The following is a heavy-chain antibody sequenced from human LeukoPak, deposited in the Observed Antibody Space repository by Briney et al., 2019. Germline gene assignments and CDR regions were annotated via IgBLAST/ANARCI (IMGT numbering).Heavy chain of an antibody. CDR3: ACAPELTYYDYVWGSYRLAAFDI. J-gene: IGHJ3*02. CDR2: INSDGSST. V-gene: IGHV3-74*01. D-gene: IGHD3-16*02. CDR1: GFTFSSYW. Sequence: GGSLRLSCAASGFTFSSYWMHWVRQAPGKGLVSVSRINSDGSSTSYADSVKGRFTISRDNAKNSLYLQMNSLRAEDTAVYYCACAPELTYYDYVWGSYRLAAFDIWGQGTMVTVSS.